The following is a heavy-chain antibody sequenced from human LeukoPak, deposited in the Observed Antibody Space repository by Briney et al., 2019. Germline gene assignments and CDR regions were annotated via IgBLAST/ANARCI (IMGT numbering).Heavy chain of an antibody. D-gene: IGHD5-12*01. Sequence: SVKVSCKASGGTFSSYAISWVRQAPGQGLEWMGGIIPIFGTANYAQKFQGRVTTTADESTSTAYMELSSLRSEDTAVYYCARDGNSGYDPFDYWGQGTLVTVSS. V-gene: IGHV1-69*01. CDR2: IIPIFGTA. CDR1: GGTFSSYA. CDR3: ARDGNSGYDPFDY. J-gene: IGHJ4*02.